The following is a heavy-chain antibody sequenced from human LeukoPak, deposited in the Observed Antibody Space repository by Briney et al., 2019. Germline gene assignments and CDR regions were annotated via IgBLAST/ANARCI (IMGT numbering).Heavy chain of an antibody. V-gene: IGHV4-30-4*08. CDR2: LYYSGNT. CDR1: GGSISSGDYY. D-gene: IGHD2-2*02. J-gene: IGHJ4*02. Sequence: PSETLSLTCTVSGGSISSGDYYWSWIRQPPGKGLEWIGYLYYSGNTYYNPSLKSRVTISVDTSKNQFSLKQSSVTAADTAVYYCARDTPLGPNQNYFDYWGQGILVTVSS. CDR3: ARDTPLGPNQNYFDY.